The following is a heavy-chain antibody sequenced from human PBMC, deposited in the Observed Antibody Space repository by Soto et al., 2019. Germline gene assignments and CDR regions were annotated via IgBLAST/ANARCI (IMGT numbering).Heavy chain of an antibody. Sequence: QVQLVESGGGVVQPGRSLRLSCAASGFTFSSYAMHWVRQAPGKGLEWVAVISYDGRNKYYADSVKGRFTISRDNSKNTRYLQMNSLRAEDTAVYYCARARLDTPARDYWGQGTLVTVSS. D-gene: IGHD2-2*01. CDR3: ARARLDTPARDY. V-gene: IGHV3-30*04. J-gene: IGHJ4*02. CDR1: GFTFSSYA. CDR2: ISYDGRNK.